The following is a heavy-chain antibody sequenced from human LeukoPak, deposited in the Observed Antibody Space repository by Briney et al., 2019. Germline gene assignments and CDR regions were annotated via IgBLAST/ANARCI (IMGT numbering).Heavy chain of an antibody. CDR1: GGSFSGYY. J-gene: IGHJ6*03. Sequence: SETLSLTCAVYGGSFSGYYWSWIRQPPGKGLEWIGEVNPSGSTNYNPSLKSRVTISLDTSNNQFSLNLTSVTAADTAVYYCSRRTTRVYYMDVWAQGSRSPSP. V-gene: IGHV4-34*01. D-gene: IGHD1-1*01. CDR2: VNPSGST. CDR3: SRRTTRVYYMDV.